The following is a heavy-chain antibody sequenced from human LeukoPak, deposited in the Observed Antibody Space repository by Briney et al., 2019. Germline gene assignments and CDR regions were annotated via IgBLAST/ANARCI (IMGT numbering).Heavy chain of an antibody. CDR1: GFTFSTYG. CDR3: AKALYGDYGRFDY. J-gene: IGHJ4*02. V-gene: IGHV3-33*06. Sequence: GGSLRLSCAASGFTFSTYGMHWVRQAPGKGLEWVAVIWYDGSKKYYADSVKGRFTISRDNSKNTVDLQMNSLRAEDTAVYYCAKALYGDYGRFDYWGQGTLVTVSS. CDR2: IWYDGSKK. D-gene: IGHD4-17*01.